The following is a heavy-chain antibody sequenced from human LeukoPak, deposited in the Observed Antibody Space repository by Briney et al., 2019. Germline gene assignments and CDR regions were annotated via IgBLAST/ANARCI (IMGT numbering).Heavy chain of an antibody. D-gene: IGHD3-16*01. J-gene: IGHJ3*02. CDR2: ISAYNGNT. Sequence: GASVKVSCKASGGTFSSYAISWVRQAPGQGLEWMGWISAYNGNTNYAQKLQGRVTMTTDTSTSTAYMELRSLRSDDTAVYYCARVFWADAFDIWGQGTMVTVSS. CDR3: ARVFWADAFDI. CDR1: GGTFSSYA. V-gene: IGHV1-18*01.